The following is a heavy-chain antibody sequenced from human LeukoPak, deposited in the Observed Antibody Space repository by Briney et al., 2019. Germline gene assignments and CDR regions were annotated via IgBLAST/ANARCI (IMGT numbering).Heavy chain of an antibody. CDR3: ASWNYYDSSGRFDY. CDR1: GGSISSSSYY. V-gene: IGHV4-39*07. J-gene: IGHJ4*02. CDR2: IYYSGST. Sequence: SETLSLTCTVSGGSISSSSYYWGWIRQPPGKGLEWIGSIYYSGSTYNPSLKSRVTISVDTSKNQFSLKLSSVTAADTAVYYCASWNYYDSSGRFDYWGQGTLVTVSS. D-gene: IGHD3-22*01.